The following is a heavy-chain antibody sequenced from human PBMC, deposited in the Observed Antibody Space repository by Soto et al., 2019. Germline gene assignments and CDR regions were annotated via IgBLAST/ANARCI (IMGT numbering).Heavy chain of an antibody. Sequence: EVQLLEAGGGVVQPGGSLRLSCAASGFTFSNYAIRWVRQAPGKGLEWVSSITGSGDTTYYADSVKGRFTISRDNSKNTVYLQMNSLRVEDTAVYYCANDPLKYSSSWYLEWWFDPWGQGTLVTVSS. V-gene: IGHV3-23*01. CDR1: GFTFSNYA. D-gene: IGHD6-13*01. CDR2: ITGSGDTT. CDR3: ANDPLKYSSSWYLEWWFDP. J-gene: IGHJ5*02.